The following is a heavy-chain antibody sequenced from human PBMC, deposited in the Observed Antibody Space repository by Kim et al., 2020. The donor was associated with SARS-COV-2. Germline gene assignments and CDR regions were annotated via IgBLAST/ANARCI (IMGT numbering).Heavy chain of an antibody. CDR3: ARVSYCSGGSCYEQGDWFDP. V-gene: IGHV1-18*01. Sequence: ASVKVSCKASGYTFTSYGISWVRQAPGQGLEWMGWISAYNGNTNYAQKLQGRVTMTTDTSTSTAYMELRSLRSDDTAVYYCARVSYCSGGSCYEQGDWFDPWGQGTLVTVSS. D-gene: IGHD2-15*01. J-gene: IGHJ5*02. CDR1: GYTFTSYG. CDR2: ISAYNGNT.